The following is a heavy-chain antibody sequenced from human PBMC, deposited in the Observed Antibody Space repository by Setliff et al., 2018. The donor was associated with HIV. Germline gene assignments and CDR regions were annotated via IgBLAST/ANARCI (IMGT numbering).Heavy chain of an antibody. CDR1: GGSISSSNW. CDR3: ATSYGRYYYYMDV. CDR2: IDHSGST. J-gene: IGHJ6*03. Sequence: PSETLSLTCAVSGGSISSSNWWSWIRQSPGKGLEWIGEIDHSGSTDDNPSLKSRVTISVDTSKNQFSLKLSSVTAADTAVYYCATSYGRYYYYMDVWGKGTTVTVSS. V-gene: IGHV4-4*02. D-gene: IGHD4-17*01.